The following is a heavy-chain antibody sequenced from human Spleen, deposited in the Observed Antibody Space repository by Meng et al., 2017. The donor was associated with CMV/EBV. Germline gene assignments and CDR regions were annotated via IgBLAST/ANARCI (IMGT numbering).Heavy chain of an antibody. CDR3: AKGYSSSWGYYYYGMDV. D-gene: IGHD6-13*01. CDR1: GFTFDDYT. Sequence: LSLTCAASGFTFDDYTMHWVRQAPGKGLEWVSLISWDGGSTYYADSVKGRFTISRDNSKNSLYLQMNSLRTEDTALYYCAKGYSSSWGYYYYGMDVWGQGTTVTVSS. J-gene: IGHJ6*02. V-gene: IGHV3-43*01. CDR2: ISWDGGST.